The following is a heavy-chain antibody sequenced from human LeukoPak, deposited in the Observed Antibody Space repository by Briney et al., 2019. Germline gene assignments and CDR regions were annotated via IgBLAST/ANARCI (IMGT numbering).Heavy chain of an antibody. J-gene: IGHJ3*02. CDR3: ARDCSGGSCYGALDI. CDR1: GASIRSGDYY. Sequence: SQTLSLTCTVSGASIRSGDYYWSWIRQPPGKGLEWIGYIYDSGSTYYNPSLKSRITISVDTSENRFSLKLSSVTATDTAVYYCARDCSGGSCYGALDIWGQGTMVTVSS. V-gene: IGHV4-30-4*01. D-gene: IGHD2-15*01. CDR2: IYDSGST.